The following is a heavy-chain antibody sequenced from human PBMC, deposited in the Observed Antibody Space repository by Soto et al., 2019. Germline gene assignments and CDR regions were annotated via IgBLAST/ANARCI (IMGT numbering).Heavy chain of an antibody. CDR1: GGSIRSYY. CDR2: IYYSGST. D-gene: IGHD2-8*01. J-gene: IGHJ4*02. V-gene: IGHV4-59*08. CDR3: ARRWSMVFDY. Sequence: PSETLSLTCTVSGGSIRSYYWSWIRQPPGKGLEWIGYIYYSGSTNYNPSLKSRVTISVDTSKNQFSLKLSSVTAADTAVYYCARRWSMVFDYWGQGTLVTVSS.